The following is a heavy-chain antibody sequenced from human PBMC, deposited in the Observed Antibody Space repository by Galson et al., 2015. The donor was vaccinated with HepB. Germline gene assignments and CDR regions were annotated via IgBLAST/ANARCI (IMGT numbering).Heavy chain of an antibody. CDR1: GFSFTRYA. D-gene: IGHD2-15*01. Sequence: SLRLSCAASGFSFTRYAMTWVRQAPGKGLEWVSSITSSGGNSYYTDSVKGRFTVSRDNSKNTLLLQLNSLRAEDTAMFFCAKDGIMVANNPCHFHQWGQGTLVTVSS. V-gene: IGHV3-23*01. CDR2: ITSSGGNS. J-gene: IGHJ4*02. CDR3: AKDGIMVANNPCHFHQ.